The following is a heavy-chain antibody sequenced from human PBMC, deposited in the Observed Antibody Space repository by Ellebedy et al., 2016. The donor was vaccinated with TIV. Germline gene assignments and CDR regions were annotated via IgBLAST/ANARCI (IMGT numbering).Heavy chain of an antibody. CDR2: IKSNTDGGTA. CDR1: GFTFTDAW. CDR3: STSSEEDFFYYTDV. V-gene: IGHV3-15*01. Sequence: GESLKISCATSGFTFTDAWMTWVRQVPGKGLEWVGLIKSNTDGGTADYAAPVKGRFTISRDDSKNTLYLQIDSLKTEDTALYYCSTSSEEDFFYYTDVWGKGTTVTVSS. J-gene: IGHJ6*03.